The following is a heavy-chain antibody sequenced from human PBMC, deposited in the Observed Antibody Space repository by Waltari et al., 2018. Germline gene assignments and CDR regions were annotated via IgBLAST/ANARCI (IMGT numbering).Heavy chain of an antibody. J-gene: IGHJ4*02. D-gene: IGHD3-22*01. CDR1: GLTLRNYA. CDR3: AKAYYHDKSDYSPGY. CDR2: MSGSGGYK. V-gene: IGHV3-23*01. Sequence: EVQLLESGGGLVQPGGSLRLSCAASGLTLRNYAMRWVRQVPGKGLEWISAMSGSGGYKYYADSVKGRFTISGDNSRNTLYLQMNSLRAEDTAVYYCAKAYYHDKSDYSPGYWGQGTLVRVSS.